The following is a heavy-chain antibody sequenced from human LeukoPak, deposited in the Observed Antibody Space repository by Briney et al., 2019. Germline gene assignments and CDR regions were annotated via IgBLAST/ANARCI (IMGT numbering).Heavy chain of an antibody. D-gene: IGHD1-26*01. J-gene: IGHJ4*02. Sequence: SVKVSCKASGGTFSSYAISWVRQAPGQGLEWMGGIIPIFGTANYAQKFQGRVTMTRNTSISTAYMELSSLRPEDTAVYYCARDGSYRGDYWGQGTLVTVSS. CDR3: ARDGSYRGDY. V-gene: IGHV1-69*05. CDR2: IIPIFGTA. CDR1: GGTFSSYA.